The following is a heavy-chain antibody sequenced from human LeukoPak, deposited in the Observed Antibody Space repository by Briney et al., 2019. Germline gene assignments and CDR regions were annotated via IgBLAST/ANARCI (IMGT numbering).Heavy chain of an antibody. Sequence: ASVKVSCKASGYTFTGYYMHWVRQAPGQGLECMGWINPNSGGTNYAQKFQGRVTMTRDTSISTAYMELSRLRSDDTAVYYCARADRLSNYVQFLYYYYYMDGWGKGTTGTVSS. D-gene: IGHD4-11*01. J-gene: IGHJ6*03. V-gene: IGHV1-2*02. CDR3: ARADRLSNYVQFLYYYYYMDG. CDR2: INPNSGGT. CDR1: GYTFTGYY.